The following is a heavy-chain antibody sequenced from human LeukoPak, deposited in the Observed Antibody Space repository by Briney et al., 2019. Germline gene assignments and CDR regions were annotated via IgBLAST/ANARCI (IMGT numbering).Heavy chain of an antibody. CDR3: ARMGYSGYEDY. J-gene: IGHJ4*02. Sequence: SGPTLVNPTQTLTLTCTFSGFSLSTSGMRVSWIRQPPGKALEWLARIDWDDGKFYSTSLKTRLTISKDTSKNQVVLTMTNMDPVDTATYYCARMGYSGYEDYWGQGTLVTVSS. V-gene: IGHV2-70*04. CDR2: IDWDDGK. CDR1: GFSLSTSGMR. D-gene: IGHD5-12*01.